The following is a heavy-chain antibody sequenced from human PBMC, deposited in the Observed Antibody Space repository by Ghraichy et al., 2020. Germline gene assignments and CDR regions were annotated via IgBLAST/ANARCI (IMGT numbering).Heavy chain of an antibody. CDR3: ARHKRISSLSPAGLWDS. Sequence: SETLSLTCIVSGGSISGGYFWGWIRQSPGMGLEWLGTMYYSEYRLRNPSVRSRIAISVDTSKNQFSLTLNSVTAADTGVYYCARHKRISSLSPAGLWDSWGPGTRVTVSS. V-gene: IGHV4-39*01. D-gene: IGHD2-21*01. CDR2: MYYSEYR. J-gene: IGHJ4*02. CDR1: GGSISGGYF.